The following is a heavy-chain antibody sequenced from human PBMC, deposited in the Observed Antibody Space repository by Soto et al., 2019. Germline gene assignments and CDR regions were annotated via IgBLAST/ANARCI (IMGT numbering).Heavy chain of an antibody. J-gene: IGHJ4*02. V-gene: IGHV4-31*03. CDR1: GGSISSGGYY. CDR3: ARAAATGTFIFDY. Sequence: QVQLQESGPGLVKPSQTLSLTCTVSGGSISSGGYYWSWIRQHPGKGLEWIGYIYYSGTTYYNPYLKSRVTISLDTSKNQFSLKLSSVTAADTAVYYCARAAATGTFIFDYWGQGTLVTVSS. D-gene: IGHD6-13*01. CDR2: IYYSGTT.